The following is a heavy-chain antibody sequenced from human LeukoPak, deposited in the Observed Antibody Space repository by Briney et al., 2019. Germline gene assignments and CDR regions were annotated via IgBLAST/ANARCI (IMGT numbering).Heavy chain of an antibody. CDR1: GGTFSSYA. CDR3: ARDSINSGYVWDYYYMDV. Sequence: ASVKVSCKASGGTFSSYAISWVRQAPGQGLEWMGRIIPIFGTANYAQKFQGRVTITTDESTSTAYMELSSLRSEDTAVYYCARDSINSGYVWDYYYMDVWGKGTTVTVSS. J-gene: IGHJ6*03. V-gene: IGHV1-69*05. D-gene: IGHD5-12*01. CDR2: IIPIFGTA.